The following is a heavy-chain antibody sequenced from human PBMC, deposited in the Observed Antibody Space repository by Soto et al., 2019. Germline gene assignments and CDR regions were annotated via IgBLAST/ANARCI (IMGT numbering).Heavy chain of an antibody. CDR3: ARSRLYSSSSPLDWFDP. V-gene: IGHV3-30-3*01. D-gene: IGHD6-6*01. CDR1: GFTFSSYA. Sequence: VQLVESGGGVVQPGRSLRLSCAASGFTFSSYAMHWVRQAPGKGLEWVAVISYDGSNKYYADSVKGRFTISRDNSKNTLYLQMNSLRAEDTAVYYCARSRLYSSSSPLDWFDPWGQGTLVTVSS. CDR2: ISYDGSNK. J-gene: IGHJ5*02.